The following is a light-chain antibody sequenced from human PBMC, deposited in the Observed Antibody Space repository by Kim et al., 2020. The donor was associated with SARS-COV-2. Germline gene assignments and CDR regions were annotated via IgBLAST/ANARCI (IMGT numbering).Light chain of an antibody. CDR2: WAS. CDR3: HQYYNIPYT. V-gene: IGKV4-1*01. Sequence: RATINCKSSRSVLYNSDNKNYLAWYQQKPGQPPKLLIYWASTRESGVPDRFSGSGSGTDFTLTISSLQAADVAVYYCHQYYNIPYTFGQGTKLEI. CDR1: RSVLYNSDNKNY. J-gene: IGKJ2*01.